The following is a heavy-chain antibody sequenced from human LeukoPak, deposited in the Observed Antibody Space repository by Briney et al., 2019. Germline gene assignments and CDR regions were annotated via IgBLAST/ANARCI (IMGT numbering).Heavy chain of an antibody. J-gene: IGHJ5*02. CDR2: IRSKANSYAT. Sequence: PGGSLRLSCAASGFTFSGSAMHWVRQASGKGLEWVGRIRSKANSYATAYAASVKGRFTISRDDSKNTAYLQMNSQKTEDTAVYYCTRSSTVTPGEGGSWFDPWGQGTLVTVSS. V-gene: IGHV3-73*01. CDR3: TRSSTVTPGEGGSWFDP. CDR1: GFTFSGSA. D-gene: IGHD4-17*01.